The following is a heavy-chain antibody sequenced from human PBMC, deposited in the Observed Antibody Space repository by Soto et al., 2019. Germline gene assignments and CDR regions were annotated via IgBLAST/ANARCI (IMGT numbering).Heavy chain of an antibody. J-gene: IGHJ6*02. CDR1: GLTVSHNY. CDR2: LYTEGTT. Sequence: EVQLVESGGGLIQPGGSLRLSCVASGLTVSHNYMAWVRQAPEMGLEWVSMLYTEGTTYYADSVKGRFTISRDSSKNTLFLQMDSLRAEDTAVYYCVRPRPSGENYGMDVWGQGTTVTVSS. D-gene: IGHD3-16*01. CDR3: VRPRPSGENYGMDV. V-gene: IGHV3-53*01.